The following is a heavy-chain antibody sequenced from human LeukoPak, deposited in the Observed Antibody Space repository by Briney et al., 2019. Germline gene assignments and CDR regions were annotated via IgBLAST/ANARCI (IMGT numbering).Heavy chain of an antibody. CDR3: ARALDGVAADY. CDR2: INPNSGGT. CDR1: GYTFTGYY. V-gene: IGHV1-2*02. J-gene: IGHJ4*02. Sequence: GASVKVSCKAFGYTFTGYYMHWVRQAPGQGLEWMGWINPNSGGTNYAQKFQGRVTITRDTSISTAYMELSRLRSDDTAVYYCARALDGVAADYWGQGTLVTVSS. D-gene: IGHD3-3*01.